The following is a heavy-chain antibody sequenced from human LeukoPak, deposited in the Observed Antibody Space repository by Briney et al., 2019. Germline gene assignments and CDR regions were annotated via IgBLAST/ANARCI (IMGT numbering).Heavy chain of an antibody. CDR2: INPNSGGT. Sequence: ASVKVSCKASGYTFTGYYMHWMRQAPGQGLEWMGWINPNSGGTNYAQKFQGRVTMTRDTSISTAYMELSRLRSDDTAVYYCARDAIVGATGIDYWGQGTLVTVSS. V-gene: IGHV1-2*02. D-gene: IGHD1-26*01. J-gene: IGHJ4*02. CDR1: GYTFTGYY. CDR3: ARDAIVGATGIDY.